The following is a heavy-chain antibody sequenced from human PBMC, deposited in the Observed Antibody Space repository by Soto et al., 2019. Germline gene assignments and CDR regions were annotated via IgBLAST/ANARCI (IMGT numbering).Heavy chain of an antibody. CDR2: IYYSGST. D-gene: IGHD6-19*01. CDR3: ARHVYSSGWYDYYYYYMDV. Sequence: SETLSVTCTVSGGSISSYYWSWIRQPPGKGLEWIGYIYYSGSTNYNPSLKSRVTISVDTSKNQFSLKLSSVTAADTAVYYCARHVYSSGWYDYYYYYMDVWGKGTTVTVSS. V-gene: IGHV4-59*08. J-gene: IGHJ6*03. CDR1: GGSISSYY.